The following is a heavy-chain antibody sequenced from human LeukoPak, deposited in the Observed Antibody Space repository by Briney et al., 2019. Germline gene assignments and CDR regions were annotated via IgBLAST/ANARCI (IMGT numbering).Heavy chain of an antibody. CDR3: ARSRVATYYFDY. V-gene: IGHV4-34*01. J-gene: IGHJ4*02. Sequence: SETLSLTCAVYGGSFSGYYWSWIRQPPGKGLEWIGEINHSGSTNYNPSLKSRVTISVDKSKNQFSLKLSSVTAADTAVYYCARSRVATYYFDYWGQGTLVTVSS. CDR1: GGSFSGYY. CDR2: INHSGST.